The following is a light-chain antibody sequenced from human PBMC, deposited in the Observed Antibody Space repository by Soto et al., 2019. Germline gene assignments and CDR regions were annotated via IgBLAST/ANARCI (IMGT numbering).Light chain of an antibody. CDR2: GNS. CDR3: QSYDSSLSAVV. Sequence: QSVLTQPPSVSGAPGQRVTISCTGGSSNIGAGYDVPWYQQLPGTAPKLLIYGNSNRPSGVPDRFSGSKSGTSASLAITGLQAEDEADYYCQSYDSSLSAVVFGGGTKLTVL. CDR1: SSNIGAGYD. V-gene: IGLV1-40*01. J-gene: IGLJ2*01.